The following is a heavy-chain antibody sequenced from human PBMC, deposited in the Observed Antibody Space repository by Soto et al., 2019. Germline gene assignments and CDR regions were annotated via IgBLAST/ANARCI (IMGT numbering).Heavy chain of an antibody. Sequence: PSETLSLTCPVSGGSISSYYWSWIRQPPGKGLEWIGYIYYSGSTNYNPSLKSRVTISVDTSKNQFSLKLSSVTAADTAVYYCAGSGYYYPFDYWGQGTLVTVSS. V-gene: IGHV4-59*01. CDR1: GGSISSYY. D-gene: IGHD3-22*01. J-gene: IGHJ4*02. CDR2: IYYSGST. CDR3: AGSGYYYPFDY.